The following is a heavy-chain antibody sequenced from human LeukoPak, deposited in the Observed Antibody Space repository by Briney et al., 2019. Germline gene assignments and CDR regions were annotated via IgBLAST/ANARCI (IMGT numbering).Heavy chain of an antibody. CDR2: ISSSSKI. Sequence: GESLKISCTASGFAFSSYAMAWVRQAPGKGLEWLSYISSSSKINYADSVKGRFTISRDNAENSLYLQMISLRDEDTAVYYCARSANPGVHDFDPWGQGTLVTVSS. J-gene: IGHJ5*02. V-gene: IGHV3-48*02. CDR3: ARSANPGVHDFDP. CDR1: GFAFSSYA. D-gene: IGHD6-6*01.